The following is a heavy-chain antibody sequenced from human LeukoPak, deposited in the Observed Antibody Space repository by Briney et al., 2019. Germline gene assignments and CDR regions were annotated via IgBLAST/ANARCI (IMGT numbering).Heavy chain of an antibody. D-gene: IGHD6-13*01. V-gene: IGHV3-74*01. J-gene: IGHJ4*02. CDR1: GFTFSSYW. CDR3: ARVDYSSSWYIDY. CDR2: VNSDGSTT. Sequence: GGSLRLSCAPSGFTFSSYWMHWVRHAPGKGLVWVSRVNSDGSTTSYADSVKGRFTTSRDNAKNTLYLQMSSLRAEDTAVYYCARVDYSSSWYIDYWGQGTLVTVSS.